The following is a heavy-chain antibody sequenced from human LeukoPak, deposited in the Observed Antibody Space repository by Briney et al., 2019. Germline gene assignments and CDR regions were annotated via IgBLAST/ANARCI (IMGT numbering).Heavy chain of an antibody. D-gene: IGHD6-19*01. CDR2: VSYTGNT. CDR3: ARGVGVTGTFDY. CDR1: GGSISSGTY. J-gene: IGHJ4*02. V-gene: IGHV4-39*01. Sequence: NPSETLSLTCTVSGGSISSGTYWGWIRQPPGKGLEWIGSVSYTGNTYYNPSLKSRVTISIDTSTNQFSLNLGSVTAADTAVYHCARGVGVTGTFDYWGRGTLVTVSS.